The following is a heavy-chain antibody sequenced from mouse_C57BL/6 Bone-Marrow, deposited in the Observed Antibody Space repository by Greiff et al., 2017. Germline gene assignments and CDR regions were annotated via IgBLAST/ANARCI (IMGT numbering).Heavy chain of an antibody. Sequence: EVKLMESGPVLVKPGASVKMSCKASGYTFTDYYMNWVKQSHGKSLEWIGVINPYNGGTSYNQKFKGKATLTVDKSSSTAYMELNSLTSEDSAVYYCARSGWDRAMDYWGQGTSVTVSS. CDR1: GYTFTDYY. V-gene: IGHV1-19*01. CDR3: ARSGWDRAMDY. CDR2: INPYNGGT. D-gene: IGHD3-3*01. J-gene: IGHJ4*01.